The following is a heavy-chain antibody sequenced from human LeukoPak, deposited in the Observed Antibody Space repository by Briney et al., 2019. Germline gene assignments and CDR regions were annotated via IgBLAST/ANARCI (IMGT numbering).Heavy chain of an antibody. J-gene: IGHJ6*02. CDR3: ARVNKVAVPAHYGMDV. Sequence: SETLSLTCAVYGESFSGYYWSWIRQPPGKGLEWIGEINHSGSTNYNPSLKSRVTISVDTSKNQFSLKPSSVTAADTAVYYCARVNKVAVPAHYGMDVWGQGTTVTVSS. CDR2: INHSGST. V-gene: IGHV4-34*01. D-gene: IGHD2-2*01. CDR1: GESFSGYY.